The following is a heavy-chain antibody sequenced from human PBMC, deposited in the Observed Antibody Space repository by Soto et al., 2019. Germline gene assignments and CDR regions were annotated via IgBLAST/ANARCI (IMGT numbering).Heavy chain of an antibody. CDR3: AKDEGDDFWSGYFSFDY. CDR1: GFTFDDYA. V-gene: IGHV3-9*01. J-gene: IGHJ4*02. Sequence: EVQLVESGGGLVKPGRSLRLSCAASGFTFDDYAMHWVRQAPGKGLEWVSGISWNSGSIGYADSVKGRFTISRDNAKNSLYLQMNSLRAEDTALYYCAKDEGDDFWSGYFSFDYWGQGTLVTVSS. D-gene: IGHD3-3*01. CDR2: ISWNSGSI.